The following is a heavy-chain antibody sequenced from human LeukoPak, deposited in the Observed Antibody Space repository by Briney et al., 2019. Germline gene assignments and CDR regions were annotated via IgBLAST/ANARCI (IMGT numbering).Heavy chain of an antibody. CDR2: IKQDGSEK. J-gene: IGHJ4*02. D-gene: IGHD6-19*01. CDR1: GFTFSNYA. Sequence: GGSLRLSCTASGFTFSNYAMSWVRQAPGKGLEWVANIKQDGSEKYYVDSVKGRFTISRDNAKSSLYLQMNSLRAEDTAVYYCARDAFISGPDIDYWGQGTLVTVSS. V-gene: IGHV3-7*01. CDR3: ARDAFISGPDIDY.